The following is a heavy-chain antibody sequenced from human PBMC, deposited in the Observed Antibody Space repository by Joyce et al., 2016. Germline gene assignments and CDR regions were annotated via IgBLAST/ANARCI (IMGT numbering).Heavy chain of an antibody. CDR2: MNPRRGVT. Sequence: QVQLEQSGAEVKKPGASVTVSCKTSGFTFTDYFIHWLRPAPGQGPEWMGRMNPRRGVTNYAQKFQGRVTMTRDTSINTAYLEVTNLKSDDTAVYYCARQTLGIIEWHIDLWGRGTQVIVSS. D-gene: IGHD3-16*01. CDR3: ARQTLGIIEWHIDL. V-gene: IGHV1-2*06. CDR1: GFTFTDYF. J-gene: IGHJ2*01.